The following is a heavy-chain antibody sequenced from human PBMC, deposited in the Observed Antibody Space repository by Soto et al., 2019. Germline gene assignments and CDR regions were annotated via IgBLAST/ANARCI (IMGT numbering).Heavy chain of an antibody. CDR1: GFTFSRYS. V-gene: IGHV3-21*01. CDR2: ISSNSNNK. D-gene: IGHD1-26*01. J-gene: IGHJ4*02. Sequence: PGGSLRLSCAASGFTFSRYSMNWVRQAPGKGLEWVSSISSNSNNKYYADSMKGRFTISRDNAKNTVYLDMNSLRAEDTAVYYYPRVSYYLSSNFDFWGQGTLVTVSS. CDR3: PRVSYYLSSNFDF.